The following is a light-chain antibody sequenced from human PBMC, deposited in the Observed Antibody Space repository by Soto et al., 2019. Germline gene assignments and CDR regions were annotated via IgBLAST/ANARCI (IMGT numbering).Light chain of an antibody. Sequence: DLQMTQSPSILSASVGDRVTITYRASQSIRSWLAWYQQKPGKAPKLLIYDAYSLESGVPSRFSGRRSGTEFTLTIAGLQPEDFATYYCQQYESYSPLTFGGGTKVEIK. CDR2: DAY. V-gene: IGKV1-5*01. CDR1: QSIRSW. J-gene: IGKJ4*01. CDR3: QQYESYSPLT.